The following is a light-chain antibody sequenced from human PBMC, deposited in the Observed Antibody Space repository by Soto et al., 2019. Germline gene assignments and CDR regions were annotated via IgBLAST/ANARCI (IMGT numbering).Light chain of an antibody. CDR2: GAS. CDR1: QSISIG. Sequence: EIVMTQSPATLSVSPGETATLSCRASQSISIGLAWYLQKPGKAPRLLIYGASTRATGTPARFSGSGSGTDFTLTISSLQPDDFATYYCQQYNSYWTFGQGTKVDIK. J-gene: IGKJ1*01. CDR3: QQYNSYWT. V-gene: IGKV3D-15*01.